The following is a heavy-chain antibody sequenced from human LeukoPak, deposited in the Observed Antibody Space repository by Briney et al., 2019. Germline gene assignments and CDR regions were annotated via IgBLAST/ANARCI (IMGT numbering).Heavy chain of an antibody. D-gene: IGHD1-26*01. Sequence: GSLRLSCAASGFTFSTYALKWVRQAPGRGLEWLSSISGSGTNTHNADSVRGRFTISRDNSKNTVYLQMNSLRAEDTAIYFCARGRRIGTNSYYFDYWGQGALVTVSS. J-gene: IGHJ4*02. CDR3: ARGRRIGTNSYYFDY. CDR1: GFTFSTYA. CDR2: ISGSGTNT. V-gene: IGHV3-23*01.